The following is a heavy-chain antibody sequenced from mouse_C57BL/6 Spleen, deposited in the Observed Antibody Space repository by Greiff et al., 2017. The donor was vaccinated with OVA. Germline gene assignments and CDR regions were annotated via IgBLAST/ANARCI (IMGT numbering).Heavy chain of an antibody. CDR3: AVYDYGEKAWFAY. CDR1: GYTFTSYW. V-gene: IGHV1-52*01. CDR2: IDPSDSET. J-gene: IGHJ3*01. Sequence: QVQLQQPGAELVRPGSSVKLSCKASGYTFTSYWMHWVKQRPIQGLEWIGNIDPSDSETHYNQKFKDKATLTVDKSSSTAYMQLSSLTSEDSAVYYCAVYDYGEKAWFAYWGQGTLVTVSA. D-gene: IGHD2-4*01.